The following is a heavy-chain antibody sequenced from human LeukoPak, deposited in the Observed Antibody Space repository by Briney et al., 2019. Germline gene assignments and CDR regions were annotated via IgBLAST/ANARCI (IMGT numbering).Heavy chain of an antibody. CDR3: ARDLGDNPEDAFDI. Sequence: GGSLRLSCAASGFTFSSYAMSWVRQAPGKGLEWVSAISGSGGSTYYADSVEGRFTISRDNSKSTLYLQMNSLRAEDTAVYYCARDLGDNPEDAFDIWGQGTMVTVSS. D-gene: IGHD1-14*01. V-gene: IGHV3-23*01. J-gene: IGHJ3*02. CDR1: GFTFSSYA. CDR2: ISGSGGST.